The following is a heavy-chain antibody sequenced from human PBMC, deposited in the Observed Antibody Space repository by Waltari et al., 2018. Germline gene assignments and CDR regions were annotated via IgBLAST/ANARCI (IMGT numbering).Heavy chain of an antibody. CDR2: IYHSGST. Sequence: QVQLQESGPGLVKPSETLSLTCAVSGYSISSGYYWAWIRQPPGKGLEWIGSIYHSGSTYYNPSLKSRVTISVDTSKNQFSLKLSSVTAADTAVYYCARRRGAARPSDAFGIWGQGTMVTVSS. CDR3: ARRRGAARPSDAFGI. CDR1: GYSISSGYY. D-gene: IGHD6-6*01. J-gene: IGHJ3*02. V-gene: IGHV4-38-2*01.